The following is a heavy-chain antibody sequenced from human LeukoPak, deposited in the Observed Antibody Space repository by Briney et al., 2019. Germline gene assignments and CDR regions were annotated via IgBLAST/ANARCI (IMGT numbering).Heavy chain of an antibody. CDR1: GFTFSSYA. CDR2: ISGSGGST. CDR3: AKKKYDSSGYYSFFDY. V-gene: IGHV3-23*01. Sequence: GGSLRLSCAASGFTFSSYAMSWVRQAPGKGLEGVSAISGSGGSTFYADSVKGRFTISRDNSKNTLYLQMNSLRAEDTAVYYCAKKKYDSSGYYSFFDYWGQGTLVTVSS. J-gene: IGHJ4*02. D-gene: IGHD3-22*01.